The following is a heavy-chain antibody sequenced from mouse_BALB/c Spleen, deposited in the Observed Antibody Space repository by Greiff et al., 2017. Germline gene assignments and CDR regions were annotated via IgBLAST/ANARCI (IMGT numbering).Heavy chain of an antibody. D-gene: IGHD2-2*01. V-gene: IGHV1-9*01. J-gene: IGHJ4*01. CDR1: GYTFSSYW. CDR3: ARMLLPSYGYDGYYAMDY. Sequence: QVQLQQSGAELMKPGASVKISCKATGYTFSSYWIEWVKQRPGHGLEWIGEILPGSGSTNYNEKFKGKATFTADTSSNTAYMQLSSLTSEDSAVYYCARMLLPSYGYDGYYAMDYWGQGTSVTVSS. CDR2: ILPGSGST.